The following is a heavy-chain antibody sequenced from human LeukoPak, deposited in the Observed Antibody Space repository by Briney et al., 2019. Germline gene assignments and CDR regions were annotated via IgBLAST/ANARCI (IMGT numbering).Heavy chain of an antibody. J-gene: IGHJ3*02. D-gene: IGHD1-26*01. V-gene: IGHV4-39*01. CDR2: IYYSGST. CDR1: GDFISSSNYY. Sequence: SETLSLTCTVSGDFISSSNYYWGWIRQPPGKGPEWIGSIYYSGSTYYNPSLKSRVTISVDTSKNQFSLKLSSVTAADTAVYYCARRESSGWYGYSGSYNDAFDIWGQGTMVTVSS. CDR3: ARRESSGWYGYSGSYNDAFDI.